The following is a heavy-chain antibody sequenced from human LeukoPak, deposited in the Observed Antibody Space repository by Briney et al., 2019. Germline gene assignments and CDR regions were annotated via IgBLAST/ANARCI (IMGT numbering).Heavy chain of an antibody. V-gene: IGHV3-30*18. CDR1: GFTFSGSG. Sequence: GGSLRLSCAASGFTFSGSGMHWVRQAPGKGLEWVAVISYDASNKYYADSVKGRFTISRDNSKNTLYLQMNTLRAEDTAVYYCAKDRMVYDSNSGRGDGMDVWGQGTTVTVSS. J-gene: IGHJ6*02. CDR3: AKDRMVYDSNSGRGDGMDV. D-gene: IGHD4-23*01. CDR2: ISYDASNK.